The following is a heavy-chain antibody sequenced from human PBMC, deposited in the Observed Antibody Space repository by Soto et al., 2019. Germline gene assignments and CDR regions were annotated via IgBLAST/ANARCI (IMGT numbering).Heavy chain of an antibody. Sequence: QVQLQESGPGLVKPSQTLSLTCTVSGGSISSGDYSWSWIRQPPGKGLEWIGYIYYSGRTFYNPHLKNRVTISLDTSKIQFALTLSFGAAADAAVYDCVREGGDSWFDPWGQGTLVTVSS. D-gene: IGHD3-16*01. CDR3: VREGGDSWFDP. V-gene: IGHV4-30-4*01. CDR1: GGSISSGDYS. CDR2: IYYSGRT. J-gene: IGHJ5*02.